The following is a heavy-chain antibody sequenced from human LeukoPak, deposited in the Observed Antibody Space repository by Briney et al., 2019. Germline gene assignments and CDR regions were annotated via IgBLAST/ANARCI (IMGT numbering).Heavy chain of an antibody. Sequence: GGSLRLSCAASGFTFSSYAMNWVRQAPGTGLEWVSAISGSDVSTYYADSVKGRFTISRDNSKNTLYLQMNSLRAEDTAVYYCARDLDRVRIPPNWFGPWGRGTLVTVSS. CDR2: ISGSDVST. V-gene: IGHV3-23*01. D-gene: IGHD3/OR15-3a*01. J-gene: IGHJ5*02. CDR3: ARDLDRVRIPPNWFGP. CDR1: GFTFSSYA.